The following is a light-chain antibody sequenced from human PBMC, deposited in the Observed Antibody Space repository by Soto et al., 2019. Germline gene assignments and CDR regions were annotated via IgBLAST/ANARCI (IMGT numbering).Light chain of an antibody. CDR3: LSYTSSSTYV. J-gene: IGLJ1*01. CDR1: SSDVGDYNF. Sequence: QSALTQPASVSGSPGQSITISCTGTSSDVGDYNFVSWYQQHPGKAPKLMIYDVSNRPSGISNRFSGSKSGNTASLTISGLQAEDEADYYCLSYTSSSTYVFGTGTKLTVL. V-gene: IGLV2-14*03. CDR2: DVS.